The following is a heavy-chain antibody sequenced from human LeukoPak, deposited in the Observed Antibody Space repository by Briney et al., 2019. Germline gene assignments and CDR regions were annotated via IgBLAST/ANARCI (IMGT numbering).Heavy chain of an antibody. D-gene: IGHD3-10*01. J-gene: IGHJ6*03. CDR3: ARGVGYYYGSGSSNYYYYMDV. V-gene: IGHV1-18*01. CDR2: ISAYNGNT. CDR1: GYTFTSYG. Sequence: ASVKVSCKASGYTFTSYGISWVRQAPGQGLERMGWISAYNGNTNYAQKIQGRVTTTTDTSTSTAYMELRSLRSDDTAVYYCARGVGYYYGSGSSNYYYYMDVWGKGTTVTVSS.